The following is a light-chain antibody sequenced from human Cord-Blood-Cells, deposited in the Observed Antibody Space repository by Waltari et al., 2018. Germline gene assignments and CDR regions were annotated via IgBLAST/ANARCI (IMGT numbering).Light chain of an antibody. V-gene: IGLV3-1*01. Sequence: SYELTQPPSVSVSPGQTASITCSGDKLGDKYACWYQQKPGQSPVLGIDQDSKRPSGIPERFSGSNSGNTATLTISGTQAMDEADYYCQAWDSSTAVFGTGTKVTVL. CDR3: QAWDSSTAV. CDR1: KLGDKY. CDR2: QDS. J-gene: IGLJ1*01.